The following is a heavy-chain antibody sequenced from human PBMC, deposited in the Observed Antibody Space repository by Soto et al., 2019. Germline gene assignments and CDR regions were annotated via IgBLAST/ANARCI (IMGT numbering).Heavy chain of an antibody. CDR1: GYTFTSCG. CDR2: ISAYNGNT. CDR3: AREPRGMDV. Sequence: QVQLVQSGAEVKKPGASVKVSCKASGYTFTSCGISWVRQAPGHGLEWMGWISAYNGNTNYGQKHQGRDTMTTDTYTSRAYMGLRGLRSDDTALYYCAREPRGMDVWGQGTTVTVSS. V-gene: IGHV1-18*01. J-gene: IGHJ6*02.